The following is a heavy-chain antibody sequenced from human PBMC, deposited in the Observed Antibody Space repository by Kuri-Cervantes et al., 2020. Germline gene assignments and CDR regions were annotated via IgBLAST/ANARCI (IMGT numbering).Heavy chain of an antibody. D-gene: IGHD3-10*01. J-gene: IGHJ5*02. CDR1: GYTFTGYY. Sequence: SVKVSCKASGYTFTGYYMHWVRQAPGQGLEWMGGIIPIFGTANYAQKFQGRVTITADKSTSTAYMELSSLRSEDTAVYYCANSGSGPRVDPWGQGTLVTVSS. CDR2: IIPIFGTA. CDR3: ANSGSGPRVDP. V-gene: IGHV1-69*06.